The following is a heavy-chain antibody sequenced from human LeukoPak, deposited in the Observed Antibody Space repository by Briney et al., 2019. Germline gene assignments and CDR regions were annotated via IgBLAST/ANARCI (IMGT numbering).Heavy chain of an antibody. CDR1: GGPITSYY. Sequence: SETLSLTCTVSGGPITSYYWSWVRQPPGKGLEWIGYIYYSGSTSYNPSLKSRVTISLDTSRNQLSLKLSSVTTADTAVYYCARLVAYCSSGSCTDFWGQGTLVTVSS. J-gene: IGHJ4*02. CDR2: IYYSGST. CDR3: ARLVAYCSSGSCTDF. D-gene: IGHD2-15*01. V-gene: IGHV4-59*01.